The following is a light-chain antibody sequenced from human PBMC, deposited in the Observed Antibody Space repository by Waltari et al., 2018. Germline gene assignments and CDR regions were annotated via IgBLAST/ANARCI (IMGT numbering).Light chain of an antibody. J-gene: IGLJ2*01. CDR3: QAWDRTTAV. V-gene: IGLV3-1*01. CDR2: QDD. CDR1: ELGNKF. Sequence: SYELSQPPSESVSPGQTAVISCSGEELGNKFVGWYQQKPGQSPLLVLYQDDKRPSGIQERLSGSNAGTRATLIIVGTQPMDEADYYCQAWDRTTAVFGGGTKLTVL.